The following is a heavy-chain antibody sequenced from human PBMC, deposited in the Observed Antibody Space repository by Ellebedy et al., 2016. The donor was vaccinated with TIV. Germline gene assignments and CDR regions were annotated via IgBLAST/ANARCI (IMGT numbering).Heavy chain of an antibody. CDR1: GFTFSSYA. D-gene: IGHD6-19*01. J-gene: IGHJ4*02. V-gene: IGHV3-23*01. CDR2: ISGGGGST. CDR3: AKDPGGIAVAVVGN. Sequence: GGSLRLXCAASGFTFSSYAMSWVRQAPGRGLEWVSAISGGGGSTYYADSVKGRFTISRDNSKNTRYLQLNSLRAEDTAVYYCAKDPGGIAVAVVGNWGQGTLVTVSS.